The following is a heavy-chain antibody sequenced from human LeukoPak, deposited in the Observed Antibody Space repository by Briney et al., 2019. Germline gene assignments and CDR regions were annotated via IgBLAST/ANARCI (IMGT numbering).Heavy chain of an antibody. CDR3: ARDLDIVVVPASWFDP. CDR1: GFTFGSYN. V-gene: IGHV3-21*01. CDR2: ISSSSTYL. J-gene: IGHJ5*02. Sequence: GGSLRLSCAASGFTFGSYNMNWVRQAPGKGLDWVSSISSSSTYLFYADSVKGRFTTSRDNAKNSLYLQMSSLRAEDTAVYYCARDLDIVVVPASWFDPWGQGTLVTVSS. D-gene: IGHD2-2*03.